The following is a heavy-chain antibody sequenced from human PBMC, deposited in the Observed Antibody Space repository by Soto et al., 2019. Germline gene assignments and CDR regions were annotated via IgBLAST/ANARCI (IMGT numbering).Heavy chain of an antibody. V-gene: IGHV4-34*04. J-gene: IGHJ5*01. CDR2: INHRGTT. Sequence: QVQLQQWGTGLLKPSETLSLHCAVYVESLRGYYWSWIRQTPAMGLEWIGEINHRGTTNHDSSLKSRAIIYIATSKNQVSLRLNYVTAADTAVYYCARGYPRSILSTSRTTSYWFDSWGQGTLVTVSS. CDR3: ARGYPRSILSTSRTTSYWFDS. CDR1: VESLRGYY. D-gene: IGHD2-21*01.